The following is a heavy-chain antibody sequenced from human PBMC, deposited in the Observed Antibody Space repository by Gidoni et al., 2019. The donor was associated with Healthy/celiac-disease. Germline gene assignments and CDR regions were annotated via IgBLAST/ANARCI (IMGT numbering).Heavy chain of an antibody. D-gene: IGHD3-22*01. J-gene: IGHJ5*02. Sequence: EVQLVESGGGWVQPGGSLRPSCSASGFTFGSYPMPWVRRAPGKGLEYVSAISSNGGSTYYADSVKGRFTISRDNSKNTLYLQMSSLRAEDTAVYYCVKGGHYYDSSGLVNWFDPWGQGTLVTVSS. V-gene: IGHV3-64D*06. CDR2: ISSNGGST. CDR1: GFTFGSYP. CDR3: VKGGHYYDSSGLVNWFDP.